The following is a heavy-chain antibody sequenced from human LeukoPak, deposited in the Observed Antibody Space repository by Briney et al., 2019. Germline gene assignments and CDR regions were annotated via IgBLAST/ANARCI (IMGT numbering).Heavy chain of an antibody. V-gene: IGHV4-39*01. D-gene: IGHD3-10*01. Sequence: SETLSLTCTVSGGSISSSSYYWGWIRQPPGKGLEWIGSIYYSGSTYYNPSLRSRVTISVDTSKNQFSLKLSSVTAADTAVYYCARLVNDYYGSGSYYNWFDPWGQGTLVTVSS. J-gene: IGHJ5*02. CDR1: GGSISSSSYY. CDR2: IYYSGST. CDR3: ARLVNDYYGSGSYYNWFDP.